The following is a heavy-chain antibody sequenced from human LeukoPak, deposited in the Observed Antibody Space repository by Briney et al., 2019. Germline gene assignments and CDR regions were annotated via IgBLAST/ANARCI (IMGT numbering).Heavy chain of an antibody. J-gene: IGHJ6*03. V-gene: IGHV3-23*01. CDR2: ISGSGGST. CDR1: GFTVSSNY. CDR3: AKAPRPGHYYYYYMDV. Sequence: PGGSLRLSCAASGFTVSSNYMSWVRQAPGKGLEWVSAISGSGGSTYYADSVKGRFTISRDNSKNTLYLQMNSLRAEDTAVYYCAKAPRPGHYYYYYMDVWGKGTTVTVSS.